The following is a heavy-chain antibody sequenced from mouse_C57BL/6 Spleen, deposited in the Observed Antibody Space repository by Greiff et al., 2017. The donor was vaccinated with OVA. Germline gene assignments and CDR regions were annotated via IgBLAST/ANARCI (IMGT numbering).Heavy chain of an antibody. CDR3: TREVYYGNVFDY. CDR2: ISSGGDYI. J-gene: IGHJ2*01. CDR1: GFTFSSYA. Sequence: EVKLVESGEGLVKPGGSLKLSCAASGFTFSSYAMSWVRQTPEKRLEWVAYISSGGDYIYYADTVKGRFTISRDNARNTLYLQMSSLKSEDTAMYYCTREVYYGNVFDYWGQGTTLTVSS. D-gene: IGHD2-1*01. V-gene: IGHV5-9-1*02.